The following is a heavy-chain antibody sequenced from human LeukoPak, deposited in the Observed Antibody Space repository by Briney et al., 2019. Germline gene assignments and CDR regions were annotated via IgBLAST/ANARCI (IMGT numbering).Heavy chain of an antibody. D-gene: IGHD6-19*01. Sequence: SETPSLTCTVSGGSISTYYWTWIRPPPGKGLEWIGYIPYSGSTNYNPSLKSRVTISVDTSKNQFSLKLTSVTAADTAVYYCARAQWNYVDFWGQGALVTVSS. CDR3: ARAQWNYVDF. J-gene: IGHJ4*02. V-gene: IGHV4-59*01. CDR2: IPYSGST. CDR1: GGSISTYY.